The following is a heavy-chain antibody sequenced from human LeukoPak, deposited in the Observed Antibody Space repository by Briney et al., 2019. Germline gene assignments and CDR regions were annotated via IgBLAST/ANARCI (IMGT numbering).Heavy chain of an antibody. Sequence: SQTLSLTCVISGDSISSTSVAWNWIRQSPSRGLEWLARTGYRSKWYNDYAVSVKSRITINPDTSKNQFSLQLNSVTPEDTAVYYCARSLYGSGSYYYYYGMDVWGQGTTVTVSS. J-gene: IGHJ6*02. CDR1: GDSISSTSVA. D-gene: IGHD3-10*01. CDR3: ARSLYGSGSYYYYYGMDV. V-gene: IGHV6-1*01. CDR2: TGYRSKWYN.